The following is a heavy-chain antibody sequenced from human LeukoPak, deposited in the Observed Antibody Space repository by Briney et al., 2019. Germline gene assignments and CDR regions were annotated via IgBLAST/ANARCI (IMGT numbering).Heavy chain of an antibody. D-gene: IGHD3-10*01. J-gene: IGHJ6*04. V-gene: IGHV3-23*01. CDR3: AKDGLSGSGSYSWGKMDV. CDR1: GFTFSSYA. CDR2: ISGGGGST. Sequence: GGSLRLSCAASGFTFSSYAMNWVRQAPGKGLEWVSAISGGGGSTPYADSVNGRFTISRDNSKNMVYMQMNSLRVEDTAVYYCAKDGLSGSGSYSWGKMDVWGKGTTVTVSS.